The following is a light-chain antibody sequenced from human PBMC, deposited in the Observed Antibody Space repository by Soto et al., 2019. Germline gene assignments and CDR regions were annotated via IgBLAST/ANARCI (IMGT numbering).Light chain of an antibody. CDR1: SSNIGSHV. CDR2: NNN. CDR3: AVWDDSLDGWV. V-gene: IGLV1-44*01. Sequence: QSVLTQPPSGSGTPGQRVTISCSGSSSNIGSHVVYWYQQLAGTAPKLLMYNNNQRPSGVPDRLSGSKSGTSASLAISGLQSEDEADYYCAVWDDSLDGWVFGGGTKLTVL. J-gene: IGLJ3*02.